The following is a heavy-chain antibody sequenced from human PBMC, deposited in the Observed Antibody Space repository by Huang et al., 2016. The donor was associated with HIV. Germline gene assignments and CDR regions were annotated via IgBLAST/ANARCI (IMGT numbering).Heavy chain of an antibody. V-gene: IGHV3-30-3*01. Sequence: QVQLVESGGGVVQPGRSLRLSCAASGFTFSSYAMHCVRQAPGKGWEWVAVISYDGSNKYYADSVKGRFTISRDNSKNTLYLQMNSLRAEDTAVYYCARRGGAFDWSMYYFDYWGQGTLVTVSS. CDR2: ISYDGSNK. CDR3: ARRGGAFDWSMYYFDY. J-gene: IGHJ4*02. CDR1: GFTFSSYA. D-gene: IGHD3-9*01.